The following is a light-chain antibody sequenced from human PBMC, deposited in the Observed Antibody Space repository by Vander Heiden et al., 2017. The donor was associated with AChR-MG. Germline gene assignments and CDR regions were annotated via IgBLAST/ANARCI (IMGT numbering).Light chain of an antibody. V-gene: IGKV3-11*01. Sequence: EVVLTQSPATLCLSPGERATLPCRASQSVSSYFAWYQQKPGQAPRLLIYDTSNRATGIPARFSGSGSGTDFTLTISSLEPEDSAVYYCQQRSDWPPSITFGQGTRLEIK. J-gene: IGKJ5*01. CDR2: DTS. CDR1: QSVSSY. CDR3: QQRSDWPPSIT.